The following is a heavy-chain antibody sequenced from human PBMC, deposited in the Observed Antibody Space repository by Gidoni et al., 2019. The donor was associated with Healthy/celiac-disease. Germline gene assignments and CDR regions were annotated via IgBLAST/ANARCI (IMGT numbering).Heavy chain of an antibody. V-gene: IGHV3-23*01. CDR3: AKEGIHVRGYYYGMDV. D-gene: IGHD2-2*03. Sequence: YADSVKGRFTISRDNSKNTLYLQMNSLRAEDTAVYYCAKEGIHVRGYYYGMDVWGQGTTVTVSS. J-gene: IGHJ6*02.